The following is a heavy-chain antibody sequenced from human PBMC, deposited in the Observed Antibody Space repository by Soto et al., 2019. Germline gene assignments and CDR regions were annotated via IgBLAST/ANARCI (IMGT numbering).Heavy chain of an antibody. CDR2: INAGNGNT. D-gene: IGHD3-9*01. CDR3: ARLNLEYILTGYYVYYFDY. CDR1: GYTFTSYA. J-gene: IGHJ4*02. Sequence: ASVKVSCKASGYTFTSYAMHWVRQAPGQRLEWMGWINAGNGNTKYSQKFQGRVTITRDTSASTAYMELSSLRSEDTAVYYCARLNLEYILTGYYVYYFDYWGQGTLVTVSS. V-gene: IGHV1-3*01.